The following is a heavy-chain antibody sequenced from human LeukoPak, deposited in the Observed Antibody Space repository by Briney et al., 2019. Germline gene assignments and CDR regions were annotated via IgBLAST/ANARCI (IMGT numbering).Heavy chain of an antibody. D-gene: IGHD3-22*01. V-gene: IGHV4-59*01. Sequence: SETLPLTCTVSGGSISSYYWSWIRQPPGKGLEWIGYIYYSGSPNYNPSLKSRVTISVDTSKNQFSLKLSSVTAADTAVYYCARIYDSSGHDAFDIWGQGTMVTVSS. CDR3: ARIYDSSGHDAFDI. CDR2: IYYSGSP. CDR1: GGSISSYY. J-gene: IGHJ3*02.